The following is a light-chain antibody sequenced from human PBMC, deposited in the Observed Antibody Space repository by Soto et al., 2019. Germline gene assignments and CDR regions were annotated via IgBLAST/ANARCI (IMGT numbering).Light chain of an antibody. Sequence: DIQMTQSPSSLSASVGDRVTITCRASQSVGNYLNWYPQKPGKAPKLLIYSASSLQSGVPSRFSGSGSGTDFTLTISSQQPEDFATYYSQQSFSTPQTFGQGTKVESK. CDR1: QSVGNY. CDR2: SAS. CDR3: QQSFSTPQT. J-gene: IGKJ1*01. V-gene: IGKV1-39*01.